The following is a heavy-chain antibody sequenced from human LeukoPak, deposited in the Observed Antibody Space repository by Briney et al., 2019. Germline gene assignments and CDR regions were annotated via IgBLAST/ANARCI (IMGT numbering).Heavy chain of an antibody. CDR1: GDSVSSNSVT. CDR3: ARRLTQYDCFDP. CDR2: TYCRSTWYN. V-gene: IGHV6-1*01. J-gene: IGHJ5*02. Sequence: SQTLSLTCAISGDSVSSNSVTWNWIRQSPSRGLEWLGRTYCRSTWYNDYAVSVRGRIAVNPDTSKNQFSLHLNSVTPEDTAVYYCARRLTQYDCFDPWGQGILVTVSS. D-gene: IGHD2-2*01.